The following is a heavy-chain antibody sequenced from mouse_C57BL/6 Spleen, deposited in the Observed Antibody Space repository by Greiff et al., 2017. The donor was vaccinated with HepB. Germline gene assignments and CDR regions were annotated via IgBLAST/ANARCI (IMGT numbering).Heavy chain of an antibody. CDR2: INYDGSST. V-gene: IGHV5-16*01. J-gene: IGHJ3*01. D-gene: IGHD1-1*01. Sequence: EVKVEESEGGLVQPGSSMKLSCTASGFTFSDYYMAWVRQVPEKGLEWVANINYDGSSTYYLDSLKSRFIISRDNAKNILYLQMSSLKSEDTATYYCAREDGSSLAWFAYWGQGTLVTVSA. CDR1: GFTFSDYY. CDR3: AREDGSSLAWFAY.